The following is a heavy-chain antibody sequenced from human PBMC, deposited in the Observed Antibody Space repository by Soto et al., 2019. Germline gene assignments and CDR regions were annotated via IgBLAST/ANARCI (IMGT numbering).Heavy chain of an antibody. J-gene: IGHJ3*02. V-gene: IGHV1-2*02. CDR3: AREVGATENAFDI. Sequence: ASVKVSCKASGYTFTGYYMHWVRQAPGQGLEWMGWINPNSGGTNYAQKFRGRVTMTRDTSISPAYMELSRLRSDDTAVYYCAREVGATENAFDIWGQGTMVTVSS. D-gene: IGHD1-26*01. CDR2: INPNSGGT. CDR1: GYTFTGYY.